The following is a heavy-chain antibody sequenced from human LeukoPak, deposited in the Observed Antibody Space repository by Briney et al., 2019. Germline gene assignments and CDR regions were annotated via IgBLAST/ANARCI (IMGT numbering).Heavy chain of an antibody. CDR1: GYSFTSYW. Sequence: GESLKISCKGSGYSFTSYWIGWVRQAPGKGLEWVSSITGSSASTYYADSVKGRFTISRDNSKNTLYLQMNSLKAEDMAVYFCAKLDYYDTHWGQGTLVTVSS. J-gene: IGHJ4*02. CDR2: ITGSSAST. D-gene: IGHD3-22*01. CDR3: AKLDYYDTH. V-gene: IGHV3-23*01.